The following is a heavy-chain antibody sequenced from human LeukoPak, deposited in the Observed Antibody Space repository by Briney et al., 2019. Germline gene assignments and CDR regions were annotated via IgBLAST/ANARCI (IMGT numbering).Heavy chain of an antibody. CDR1: GGSISSYY. D-gene: IGHD6-25*01. Sequence: SETLSLTCTVSGGSISSYYWSWIRQPPGKGLEWIGYIYYSGSTNYNPSLKSRVTISVDTSKNQFSLKLSSVTAADTAVYYCARLVLGSGDYWGQGTLVTVSS. CDR2: IYYSGST. CDR3: ARLVLGSGDY. V-gene: IGHV4-59*08. J-gene: IGHJ4*02.